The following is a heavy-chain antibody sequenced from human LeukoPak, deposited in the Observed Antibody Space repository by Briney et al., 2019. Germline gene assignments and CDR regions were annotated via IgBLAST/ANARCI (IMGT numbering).Heavy chain of an antibody. J-gene: IGHJ6*02. CDR3: ARGQGVLEWFRLLEPYYYYGMDV. D-gene: IGHD3-3*01. Sequence: ASVKVSCKASGYTFTSYAMHWVRQAPGQRLEWMGWINAGNGNTKYSQKFQGRVTITRDTSASTAYMELSSLRSEDTAVYYCARGQGVLEWFRLLEPYYYYGMDVWGQGTTVTVSS. CDR2: INAGNGNT. CDR1: GYTFTSYA. V-gene: IGHV1-3*01.